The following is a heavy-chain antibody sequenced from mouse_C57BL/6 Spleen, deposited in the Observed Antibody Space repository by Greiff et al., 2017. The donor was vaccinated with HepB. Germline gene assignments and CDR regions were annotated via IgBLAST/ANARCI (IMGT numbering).Heavy chain of an antibody. CDR1: GYTFTSYG. J-gene: IGHJ1*03. Sequence: VQLQQSGAELARPGASVKLSCKASGYTFTSYGISWVKQRTGQGLEWIGEIYPRSGNTYYNEKFKGKATLTADKSSSTAYMELRSLTSEDSAVYFCARGHYYGSSYSYFDVWGTGTTVTVSS. V-gene: IGHV1-81*01. CDR2: IYPRSGNT. CDR3: ARGHYYGSSYSYFDV. D-gene: IGHD1-1*01.